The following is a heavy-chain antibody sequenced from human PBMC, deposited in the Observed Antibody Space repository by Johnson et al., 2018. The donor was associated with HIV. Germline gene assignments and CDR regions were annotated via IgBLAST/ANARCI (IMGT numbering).Heavy chain of an antibody. D-gene: IGHD5-24*01. Sequence: QVQLVESGGGLVQPGRSLTLSCIGSGFTFSDYAIHWVRQAPGKGLEWVAVISDDGTNKYYAASVKGRFTISRDDSKNTAYLQMNSLKTEDTAVYYCTPGWRDDAFDIWGQGTMVTVSS. CDR1: GFTFSDYA. CDR2: ISDDGTNK. J-gene: IGHJ3*02. V-gene: IGHV3-30-3*01. CDR3: TPGWRDDAFDI.